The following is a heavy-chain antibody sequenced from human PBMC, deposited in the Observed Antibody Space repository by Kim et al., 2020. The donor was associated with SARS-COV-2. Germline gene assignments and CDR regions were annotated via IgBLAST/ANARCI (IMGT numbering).Heavy chain of an antibody. Sequence: ASVKVSCKASGYTFTSYALNWVRQAPGQGLEWMGGIKTHTGNPIYAQDFTGRFVFSLDTSVNTAYLQINSLKAEDTAVYYCARGAPYYYDGSDYPLDYWVQGSLVTVSS. CDR1: GYTFTSYA. V-gene: IGHV7-4-1*02. D-gene: IGHD3-22*01. J-gene: IGHJ4*02. CDR3: ARGAPYYYDGSDYPLDY. CDR2: IKTHTGNP.